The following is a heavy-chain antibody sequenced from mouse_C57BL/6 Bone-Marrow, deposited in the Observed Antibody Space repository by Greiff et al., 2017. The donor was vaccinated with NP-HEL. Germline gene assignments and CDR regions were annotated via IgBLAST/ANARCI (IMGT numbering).Heavy chain of an antibody. Sequence: QVQLQQSGPELVKPGASVKISCKASGYAFSSSWMNWVKQRPGKGLEWIGRIYPGDGDTNYNGKFKGKATLTADKSSSTAYMQLSSLTSEDSAVYYCAREDGSSYEIDYWGQGTTLTVSS. CDR2: IYPGDGDT. V-gene: IGHV1-82*01. D-gene: IGHD1-1*01. CDR1: GYAFSSSW. J-gene: IGHJ2*01. CDR3: AREDGSSYEIDY.